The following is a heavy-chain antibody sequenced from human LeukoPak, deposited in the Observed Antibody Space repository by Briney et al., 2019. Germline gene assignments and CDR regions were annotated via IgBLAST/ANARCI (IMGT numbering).Heavy chain of an antibody. CDR3: ARSAVSYENGLDY. CDR1: GFTFSNYG. V-gene: IGHV3-30*03. J-gene: IGHJ4*02. CDR2: ISYDGSNK. Sequence: GGSLRLSCAASGFTFSNYGIHWVRQAPGKGLEWVAVISYDGSNKYYADSVRGRFTISRDNSKNTLYLQMNSLTAEDTAVYYCARSAVSYENGLDYWGQGTLVTVPS. D-gene: IGHD5-18*01.